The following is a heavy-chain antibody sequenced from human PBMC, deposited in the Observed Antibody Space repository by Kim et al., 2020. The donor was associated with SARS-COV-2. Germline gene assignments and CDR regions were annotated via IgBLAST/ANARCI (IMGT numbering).Heavy chain of an antibody. V-gene: IGHV6-1*01. J-gene: IGHJ4*02. CDR3: ARFPRSGIVGAGSFDY. CDR1: GDSVSSNSAA. D-gene: IGHD1-26*01. Sequence: SQTLSLTCAISGDSVSSNSAAWNWIRQSPSRGLEWLGRTYYRSKWYNDYAVSVKSRITINPDTSKNQFSLQLNSVTPEDTAVYYCARFPRSGIVGAGSFDYWGQGTLVTVSS. CDR2: TYYRSKWYN.